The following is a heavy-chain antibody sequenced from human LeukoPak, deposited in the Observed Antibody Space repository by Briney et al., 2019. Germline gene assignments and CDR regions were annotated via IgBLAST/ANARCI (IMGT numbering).Heavy chain of an antibody. CDR2: INVNRGDT. CDR3: ARRYCSSTSCYYCDF. D-gene: IGHD2-2*01. J-gene: IGHJ4*02. V-gene: IGHV1-2*02. Sequence: GASVKVSCKASGYTFTDYYMYWVRQAPGQGLEWMGWINVNRGDTNYAQRFQGRVTMTRDTSITTAYMEMSRLKSDDTVVYYGARRYCSSTSCYYCDFGGWGNVVTVSA. CDR1: GYTFTDYY.